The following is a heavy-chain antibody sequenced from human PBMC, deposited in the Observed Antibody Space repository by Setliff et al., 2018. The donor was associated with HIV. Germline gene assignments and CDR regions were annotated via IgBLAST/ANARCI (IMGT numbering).Heavy chain of an antibody. Sequence: SETLSLTCTVSGGSIGSGSYYWTWIRQPAGKGLEWIGRIYTSGNINYNPSLKSRVTISVDTSKNQFSLKLSSVTAADTAVYYCARIFGDQGYYYGMDVWGQGTTVTVSS. D-gene: IGHD3-3*01. CDR1: GGSIGSGSYY. V-gene: IGHV4-61*02. J-gene: IGHJ6*02. CDR3: ARIFGDQGYYYGMDV. CDR2: IYTSGNI.